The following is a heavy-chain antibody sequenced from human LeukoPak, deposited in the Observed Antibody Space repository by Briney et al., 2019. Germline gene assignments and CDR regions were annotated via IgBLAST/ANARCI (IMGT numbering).Heavy chain of an antibody. V-gene: IGHV3-30*02. CDR2: MRCDGSYM. CDR1: GLTFSGSA. CDR3: AKGYSYSFDY. Sequence: GGPLRLSCDASGLTFSGSAMHWVRQAPGKGAEWVAFMRCDGSYMFFADSVKSQFTISRDNSKNTLFLQMSSLRPDDTAVYYCAKGYSYSFDYWGQGTLVAVSS. D-gene: IGHD2-21*01. J-gene: IGHJ4*02.